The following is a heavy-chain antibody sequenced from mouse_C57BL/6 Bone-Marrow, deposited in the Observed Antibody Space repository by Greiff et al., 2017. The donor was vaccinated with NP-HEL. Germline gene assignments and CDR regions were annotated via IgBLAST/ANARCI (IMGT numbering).Heavy chain of an antibody. CDR2: IYPGDGDT. CDR1: GYAFSSYW. D-gene: IGHD3-1*01. CDR3: ARTKSGPYYAMDY. V-gene: IGHV1-80*01. Sequence: QVQLKESGAELVKPGASVKISCKASGYAFSSYWMNWVKQRPGKGLEWIGQIYPGDGDTNYNGKFKGKATLTADKSSSTAYMQLSSLTSEDSAVYFCARTKSGPYYAMDYWGQGTSVTVSS. J-gene: IGHJ4*01.